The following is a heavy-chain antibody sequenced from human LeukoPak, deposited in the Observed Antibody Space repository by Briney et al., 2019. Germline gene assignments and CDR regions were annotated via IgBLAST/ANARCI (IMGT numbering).Heavy chain of an antibody. Sequence: GGSLRLSCAASEFTFDDYAMHWVRQAPGKGLEWVSGISWNSGSIGYADSVKGRFTISRDNAKNSLYLQMNSLRAEDTALYYCAKGTTYYYDSSGYRFDYWGQGTLVTVSS. D-gene: IGHD3-22*01. CDR3: AKGTTYYYDSSGYRFDY. CDR2: ISWNSGSI. J-gene: IGHJ4*02. V-gene: IGHV3-9*01. CDR1: EFTFDDYA.